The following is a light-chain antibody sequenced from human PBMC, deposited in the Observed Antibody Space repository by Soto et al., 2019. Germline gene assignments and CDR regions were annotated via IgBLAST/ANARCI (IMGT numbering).Light chain of an antibody. J-gene: IGKJ1*01. CDR1: QSLLHSNGYNY. V-gene: IGKV2-28*01. CDR3: MQGTHWPPT. Sequence: DILLTKTRLPLHVTPGEPDSISCRSDQSLLHSNGYNYLDWYVQKPGQSAQLLIYLGSIRASGVPDRFSGSGSGTDFTLKISRVEAEDVGVYYCMQGTHWPPTFGQGAKVDIK. CDR2: LGS.